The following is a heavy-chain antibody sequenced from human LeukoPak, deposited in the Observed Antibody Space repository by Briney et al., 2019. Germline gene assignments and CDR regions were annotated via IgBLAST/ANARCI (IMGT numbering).Heavy chain of an antibody. J-gene: IGHJ4*02. Sequence: TSEPLSLTCTVSVGPISSGGYYWRSSRQHPAKGVEWLGSIFYSGRTYYNPSLKSRVTLSVNTSKNQFCLELSSVTAADTAVYYCARTDILTGYYRSRMYYFDYWGQGTLVSVSS. CDR1: VGPISSGGYY. V-gene: IGHV4-31*03. CDR3: ARTDILTGYYRSRMYYFDY. D-gene: IGHD3-9*01. CDR2: IFYSGRT.